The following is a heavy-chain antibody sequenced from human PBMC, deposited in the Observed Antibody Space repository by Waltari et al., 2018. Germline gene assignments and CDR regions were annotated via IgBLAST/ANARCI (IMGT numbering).Heavy chain of an antibody. V-gene: IGHV4-59*11. J-gene: IGHJ4*02. Sequence: QVQLQESGPGLVKPSETLSLTCTVSGGSISSHYWSWIRQPPGKGLEWIGYIYYSGSTNYNPSLKRRVTISVDTSKNQFSLKLSSVTAADTAVYYCASFDFWSGYYNYWGQGTLVTVSS. CDR3: ASFDFWSGYYNY. CDR2: IYYSGST. D-gene: IGHD3-3*01. CDR1: GGSISSHY.